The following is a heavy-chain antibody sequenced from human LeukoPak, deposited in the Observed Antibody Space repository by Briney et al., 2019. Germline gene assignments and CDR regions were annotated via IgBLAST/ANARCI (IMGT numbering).Heavy chain of an antibody. CDR1: GFTFSSYW. CDR2: IKQDGSEK. Sequence: GGSLRLSCAASGFTFSSYWMSWVRQAPGKGLEWVANIKQDGSEKYYVDSVKGRFTISRDNAKNSLYLQMNSLRAEDTAAYYCARDRPYCDFWSGLGPWGQGTLVTVSS. CDR3: ARDRPYCDFWSGLGP. J-gene: IGHJ5*02. V-gene: IGHV3-7*01. D-gene: IGHD3-3*01.